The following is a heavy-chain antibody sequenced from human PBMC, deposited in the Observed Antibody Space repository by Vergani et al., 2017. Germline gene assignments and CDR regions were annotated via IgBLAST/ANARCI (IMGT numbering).Heavy chain of an antibody. V-gene: IGHV5-51*01. D-gene: IGHD1-7*01. CDR2: IYPGDSDT. CDR3: ASAWSITGTMQAFDI. J-gene: IGHJ3*02. Sequence: EVQLVQSGAEVKTPGESLKISCKGSGYSFTSYWIGWVRQMPGKGLEWMGIIYPGDSDTRYSPSFQGQVTISADKSISTAYLQWSSLKASDTAMYYCASAWSITGTMQAFDIWGQGTMVTVSS. CDR1: GYSFTSYW.